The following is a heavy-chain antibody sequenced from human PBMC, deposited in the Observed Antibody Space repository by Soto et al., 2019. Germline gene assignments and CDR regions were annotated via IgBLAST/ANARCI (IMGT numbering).Heavy chain of an antibody. CDR1: GYTFTSYA. CDR2: INAGNGNT. Sequence: ASVKVSCKASGYTFTSYAMHWVRQAPGQRLEWMGWINAGNGNTKYSQKFQGRVTITRDTSASTAYMELSSLRSEDTAVYYCARSFAERFNFDYWGQGTLVTVSS. J-gene: IGHJ4*02. V-gene: IGHV1-3*01. CDR3: ARSFAERFNFDY. D-gene: IGHD3-3*01.